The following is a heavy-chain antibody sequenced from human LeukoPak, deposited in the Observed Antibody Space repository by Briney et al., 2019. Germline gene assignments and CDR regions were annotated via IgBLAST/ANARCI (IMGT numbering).Heavy chain of an antibody. CDR2: ISFSSDTI. J-gene: IGHJ4*02. Sequence: AGGSLRLSCAASGFIFSTYSMNWVRQAPGKGLEWVSYISFSSDTIYYADSVKGRFTISRDNAKKSLYLQMNSLRAEDTAVYYCARHYGSGSLDYWGQGTLVTVSS. V-gene: IGHV3-48*01. CDR1: GFIFSTYS. D-gene: IGHD3-10*01. CDR3: ARHYGSGSLDY.